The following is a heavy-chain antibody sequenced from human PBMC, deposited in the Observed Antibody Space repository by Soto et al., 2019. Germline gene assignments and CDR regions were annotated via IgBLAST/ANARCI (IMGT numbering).Heavy chain of an antibody. CDR1: GGPISSSTSY. CDR2: IFYTGNT. J-gene: IGHJ4*02. V-gene: IGHV4-39*01. D-gene: IGHD6-13*01. Sequence: SETLSLTCSVSGGPISSSTSYWGWIRQPPGKGLEWIGSIFYTGNTYYNPSLRSRVTISVSTSKNQFSLKLTSVTAADTAVYSCARQEFSLYSSNWYPMDSWGQGTLVTVSS. CDR3: ARQEFSLYSSNWYPMDS.